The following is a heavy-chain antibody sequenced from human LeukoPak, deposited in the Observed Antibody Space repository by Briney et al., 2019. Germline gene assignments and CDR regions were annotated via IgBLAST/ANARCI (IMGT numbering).Heavy chain of an antibody. Sequence: SETLSLTCAVYGGSFSGYYWSWIRQPPGKGLEWVGEINHSGSTNYNTSLKSRVTISVDTSKNQFSLKLSSVTAADTAVYYCARGRITIFGVVIYYYYYMDVWGKGTTVTVSS. CDR3: ARGRITIFGVVIYYYYYMDV. CDR1: GGSFSGYY. D-gene: IGHD3-3*01. J-gene: IGHJ6*03. CDR2: INHSGST. V-gene: IGHV4-34*01.